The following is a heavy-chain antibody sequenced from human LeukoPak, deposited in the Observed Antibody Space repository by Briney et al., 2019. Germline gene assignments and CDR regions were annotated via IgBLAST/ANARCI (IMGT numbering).Heavy chain of an antibody. Sequence: PSETLSLTCAVYGGSFSGYYWSWIRQPPGKGLEWIGEINHSGSTNYNPSLKSRVTISVDTSKNQFSLKLSSVSAADTAVYYCARAVDVGASVDVWGQGTTVTVSS. CDR3: ARAVDVGASVDV. V-gene: IGHV4-34*01. CDR2: INHSGST. J-gene: IGHJ6*02. D-gene: IGHD3-9*01. CDR1: GGSFSGYY.